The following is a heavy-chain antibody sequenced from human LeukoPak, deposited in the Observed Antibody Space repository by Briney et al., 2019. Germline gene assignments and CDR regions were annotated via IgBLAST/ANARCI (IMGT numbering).Heavy chain of an antibody. D-gene: IGHD7-27*01. CDR3: AKDGGLWVSAHWGDS. CDR1: GFTFSSYT. CDR2: ITTGGPNT. V-gene: IGHV3-23*01. Sequence: PGGSLILSCTASGFTFSSYTMSWVRQAPGKGLKWVSTITTGGPNTYYADSVKGRFTVSRDDSKNTLYLQMSSLRAEDTAVYYCAKDGGLWVSAHWGDSWGRGTLVTVSS. J-gene: IGHJ4*02.